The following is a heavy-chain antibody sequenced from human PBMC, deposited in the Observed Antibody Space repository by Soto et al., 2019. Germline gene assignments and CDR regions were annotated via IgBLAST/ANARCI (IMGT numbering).Heavy chain of an antibody. Sequence: QVQLVQSGAEVKKPGASVKVSCKASGYTFTSYGISWVRQAPGQGLEWMGWISAYNGNTYYAQKLQGRVTMTTDTSTSTAYMALRSLRSDDTAVYYCARDRRIAVAGWRVWYFDLWGRGTLVTVSS. CDR1: GYTFTSYG. CDR3: ARDRRIAVAGWRVWYFDL. D-gene: IGHD6-19*01. CDR2: ISAYNGNT. J-gene: IGHJ2*01. V-gene: IGHV1-18*01.